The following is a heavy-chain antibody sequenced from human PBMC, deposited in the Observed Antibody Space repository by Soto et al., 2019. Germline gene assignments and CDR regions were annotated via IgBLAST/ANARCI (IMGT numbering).Heavy chain of an antibody. CDR3: AGGSGREGNNFAG. J-gene: IGHJ4*02. Sequence: LRLSCAASAHNFSSYWMSWVRQAPGKGPEWLAIINQDGSQKYFLDSVTGRFTISRDNAKKSLYLQIDSLRVEDTAVYYCAGGSGREGNNFAGRGQGTQVTVSS. CDR1: AHNFSSYW. V-gene: IGHV3-7*01. D-gene: IGHD3-9*01. CDR2: INQDGSQK.